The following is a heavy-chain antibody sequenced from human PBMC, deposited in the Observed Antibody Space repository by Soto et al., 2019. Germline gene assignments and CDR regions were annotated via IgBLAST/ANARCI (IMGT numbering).Heavy chain of an antibody. CDR3: ARGGEVYCSSTSCSIYYYGMDV. CDR2: INHSGST. J-gene: IGHJ6*02. D-gene: IGHD2-2*01. V-gene: IGHV4-34*01. CDR1: GGSFSGYY. Sequence: PSETLSLTCAVYGGSFSGYYWSWIRQPPGKGLEWIGEINHSGSTNYNPSLKSRVTISVDTSKNQFSLKLSSVTAADTAVYYCARGGEVYCSSTSCSIYYYGMDVWGQGTTVTVSS.